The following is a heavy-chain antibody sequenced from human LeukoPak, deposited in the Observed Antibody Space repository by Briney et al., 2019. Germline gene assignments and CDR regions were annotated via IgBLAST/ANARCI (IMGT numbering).Heavy chain of an antibody. V-gene: IGHV1-18*01. Sequence: ASVKVSCKASGYTFTSYGINWVRQAPGQGLEWMGWISAYNGNTNYAQKFQGRVTITADKSTSTAYMELSSLRSEDTAVYYCARGSMREAFDIWGQGTMVTVSS. CDR2: ISAYNGNT. J-gene: IGHJ3*02. CDR1: GYTFTSYG. CDR3: ARGSMREAFDI. D-gene: IGHD2/OR15-2a*01.